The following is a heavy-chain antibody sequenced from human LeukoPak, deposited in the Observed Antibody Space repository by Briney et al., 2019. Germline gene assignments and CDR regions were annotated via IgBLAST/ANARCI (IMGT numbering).Heavy chain of an antibody. V-gene: IGHV3-20*04. CDR2: INWNGDNT. CDR3: AREILAPGKTHDY. J-gene: IGHJ4*02. CDR1: GFTFDDYA. Sequence: GGSLRLSCVASGFTFDDYAMSWVRQAPGKGLEWVSGINWNGDNTVYADSVKGRFTISRDNAKNTLFLQINSLRAEDTAVYYCAREILAPGKTHDYWGQGTLVTVSS.